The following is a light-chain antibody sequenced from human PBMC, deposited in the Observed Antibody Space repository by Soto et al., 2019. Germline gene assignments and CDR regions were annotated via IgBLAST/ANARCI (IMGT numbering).Light chain of an antibody. CDR2: GAS. CDR3: QQYSAWPLT. J-gene: IGKJ4*01. Sequence: EIGMTQSPAILSVSPVERATLFCRASQSFRSNFLAWYQHKPGQAPSLLIHGASTRATGVPARFSGSASETEFTLPISSLQSEDFAVYYCQQYSAWPLTFGGGTKVEIK. V-gene: IGKV3-15*01. CDR1: QSFRSN.